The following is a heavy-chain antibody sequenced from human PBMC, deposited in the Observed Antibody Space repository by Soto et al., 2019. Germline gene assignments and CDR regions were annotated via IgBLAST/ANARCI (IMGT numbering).Heavy chain of an antibody. CDR1: GFTVSSNY. D-gene: IGHD1-26*01. V-gene: IGHV3-53*02. CDR3: ARAGGDSDSYFADDAFDI. CDR2: IYSGGST. J-gene: IGHJ3*02. Sequence: EVQLVETGGGLIQPGGSLRLSCAASGFTVSSNYMSWVRQAPGKGLEWVSVIYSGGSTYYADTVKGRFTISSDNSKNSLYLQMNCLRAEDTAVYYCARAGGDSDSYFADDAFDIWGQGTIVTVSS.